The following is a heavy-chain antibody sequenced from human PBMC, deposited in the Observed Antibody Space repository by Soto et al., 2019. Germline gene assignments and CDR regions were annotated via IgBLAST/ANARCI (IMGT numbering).Heavy chain of an antibody. CDR3: ARDLCSGGSCYRRAHNWFDP. CDR2: IIPIFGTA. D-gene: IGHD2-15*01. V-gene: IGHV1-69*13. J-gene: IGHJ5*02. Sequence: ASVKVSCKASGGTFSRYAISWVRQAPGQGLEWMGGIIPIFGTANYAQKFQGRVTITADESTSTAYMELSSLRSEDTAVYYCARDLCSGGSCYRRAHNWFDPWGQGTLVTVSS. CDR1: GGTFSRYA.